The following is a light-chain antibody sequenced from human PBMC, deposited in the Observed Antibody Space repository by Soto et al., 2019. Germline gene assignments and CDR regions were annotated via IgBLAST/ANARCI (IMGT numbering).Light chain of an antibody. CDR1: QSIYDK. Sequence: EVIVSKSLAALSVYKGERVSLSCRASQSIYDKLAWYQQKPGQTPRLLIYDESTRATGISGSFSGSGSGTEFTLTISSLQSEDFAVYYCLQYQNLWTFCQGTKVDIK. CDR2: DES. J-gene: IGKJ1*01. V-gene: IGKV3-15*01. CDR3: LQYQNLWT.